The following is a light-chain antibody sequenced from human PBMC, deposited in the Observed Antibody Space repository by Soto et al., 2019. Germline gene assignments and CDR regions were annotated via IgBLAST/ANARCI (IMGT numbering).Light chain of an antibody. V-gene: IGLV1-47*02. J-gene: IGLJ1*01. CDR2: NNN. Sequence: QSVLTQPPSAYGTPGQRVTMSCSGSSSNIGSNSVYWYQQLPGTAPKLLIYNNNHRPAGVPDRFSGSKSGTSGSLAISGLLSEDEADYFCAAWDGSLSGRFVFGTGTKLTVL. CDR1: SSNIGSNS. CDR3: AAWDGSLSGRFV.